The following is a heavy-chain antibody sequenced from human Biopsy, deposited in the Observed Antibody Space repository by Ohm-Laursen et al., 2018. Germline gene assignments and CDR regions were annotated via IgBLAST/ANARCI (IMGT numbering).Heavy chain of an antibody. CDR3: VRHALRLGPKKNWFDT. CDR1: GGSFNGYF. Sequence: GTLSLTCAVYGGSFNGYFWSWIRQPPGKGLEWIGDITQSGSTNYSPSLKSRVTISVDTAKKQFSLSLRSVTAADTTVYYCVRHALRLGPKKNWFDTWGQGTLVTVSS. D-gene: IGHD3-16*01. CDR2: ITQSGST. V-gene: IGHV4-34*01. J-gene: IGHJ5*02.